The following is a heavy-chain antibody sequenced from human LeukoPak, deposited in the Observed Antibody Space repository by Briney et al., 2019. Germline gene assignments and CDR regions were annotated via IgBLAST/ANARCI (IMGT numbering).Heavy chain of an antibody. D-gene: IGHD4-17*01. CDR3: TRSRSINYGDYGWFFY. J-gene: IGHJ4*02. CDR1: GGSISSGGYY. Sequence: PSETLSLTCTVSGGSISSGGYYWSWIRQHPGKGLEWIGCIYYSGSTYYNPSLKSRVTISVDTSKNQFSLNLTSVTAADTAVYFCTRSRSINYGDYGWFFYWGQGTLVTVS. CDR2: IYYSGST. V-gene: IGHV4-31*03.